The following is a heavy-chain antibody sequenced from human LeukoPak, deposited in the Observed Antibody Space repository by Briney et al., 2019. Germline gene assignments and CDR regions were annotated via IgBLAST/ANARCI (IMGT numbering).Heavy chain of an antibody. CDR3: AREGLGQYYDAFDI. J-gene: IGHJ3*02. Sequence: PSETLSLTCTVSGGSISSYYWSWIRQPPGKGLEWFGYIYYSGSTNYNPSLKSRVTISVDTSKNQFSLKLSSVTAADTAVYYCAREGLGQYYDAFDIWGQGTMVTVSS. D-gene: IGHD2/OR15-2a*01. CDR2: IYYSGST. CDR1: GGSISSYY. V-gene: IGHV4-59*01.